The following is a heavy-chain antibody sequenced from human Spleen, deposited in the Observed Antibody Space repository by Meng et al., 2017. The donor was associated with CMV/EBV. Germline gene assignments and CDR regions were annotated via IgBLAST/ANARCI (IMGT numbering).Heavy chain of an antibody. CDR2: INWNGGST. J-gene: IGHJ3*02. V-gene: IGHV3-20*01. Sequence: GESLKISCADSGFTFDDYGMRWVRQAPGKGLEWVSGINWNGGSTGYADSVKGRFTISRDNAKNSLYLQMNSLRAEDTALYHCARALFEAFDIWGQGTMVTVSS. CDR3: ARALFEAFDI. D-gene: IGHD2/OR15-2a*01. CDR1: GFTFDDYG.